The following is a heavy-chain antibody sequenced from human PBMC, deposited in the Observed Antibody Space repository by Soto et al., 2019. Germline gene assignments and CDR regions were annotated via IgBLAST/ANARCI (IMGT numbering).Heavy chain of an antibody. CDR3: ARDDEADLIAVALDI. J-gene: IGHJ3*02. CDR2: IWYDGSNK. D-gene: IGHD6-19*01. V-gene: IGHV3-33*01. CDR1: GFTFSSYG. Sequence: QVQLVESGGGVVQPGRSLRLSCAASGFTFSSYGMHWVRQAPGKGLEWVAVIWYDGSNKYYADSVKGRFTISRDNSKNTLYLQMNSLRAEDTAVYYCARDDEADLIAVALDIWGQGTMVTVSS.